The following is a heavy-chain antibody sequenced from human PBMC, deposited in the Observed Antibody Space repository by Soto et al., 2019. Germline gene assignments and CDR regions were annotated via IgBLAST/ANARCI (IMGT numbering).Heavy chain of an antibody. D-gene: IGHD6-19*01. V-gene: IGHV3-30*03. J-gene: IGHJ3*01. CDR2: ISYDGSNK. CDR3: ARGHSSGWYGAQFFT. CDR1: GFTFSSYG. Sequence: GGSLRLSCAASGFTFSSYGMHWVRQAPGKGLEWVAVISYDGSNKYYADSVKGRFTISRDNSKNTLYLQMNSLRAEDMAMYYCARGHSSGWYGAQFFTWGQGTMVTVS.